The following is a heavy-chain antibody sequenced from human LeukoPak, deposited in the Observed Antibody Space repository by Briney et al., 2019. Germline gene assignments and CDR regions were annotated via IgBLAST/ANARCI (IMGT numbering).Heavy chain of an antibody. V-gene: IGHV4-59*01. CDR3: ARARSLYGMDV. J-gene: IGHJ6*02. CDR2: IYYSGSI. Sequence: KPSETLSLTCTVSGGSISSYYWSWIRQPPGKGLEWIGYIYYSGSINYNPSLKSRVTISVDTSKNQFSLKLSSVTAADTAVYYCARARSLYGMDVWGQGTTVTVSS. CDR1: GGSISSYY.